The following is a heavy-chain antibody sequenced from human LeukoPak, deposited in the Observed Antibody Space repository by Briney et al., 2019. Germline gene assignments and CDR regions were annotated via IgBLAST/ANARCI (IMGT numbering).Heavy chain of an antibody. J-gene: IGHJ6*02. D-gene: IGHD1-1*01. V-gene: IGHV1-2*02. Sequence: ASVKVSCKASGYTFTGYYMHWVRQAPGQGLEWMGWINPNSGGTNYAQKFQGRVTMTRDTSISTAYMELRSLRSDDTAVYYCARDGAGTTFYYYYGMDVWGQGTTVTVSS. CDR1: GYTFTGYY. CDR3: ARDGAGTTFYYYYGMDV. CDR2: INPNSGGT.